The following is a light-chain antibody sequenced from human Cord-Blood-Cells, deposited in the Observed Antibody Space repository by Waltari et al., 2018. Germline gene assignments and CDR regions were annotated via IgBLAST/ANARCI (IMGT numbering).Light chain of an antibody. CDR3: QQYYSYPLT. CDR2: AAS. CDR1: QGISSY. Sequence: AIRMTQSPSSFSASTGDRVTITCRASQGISSYLAWYQQKPGKAPKLLIYAASTLQSGVPSRFSGSGSGTDFTLTISWLQAEDLAAYYCQQYYSYPLTFGGGTKVEI. V-gene: IGKV1-8*01. J-gene: IGKJ4*01.